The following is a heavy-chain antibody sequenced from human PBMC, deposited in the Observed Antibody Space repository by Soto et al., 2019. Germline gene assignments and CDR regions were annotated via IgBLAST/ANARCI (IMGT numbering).Heavy chain of an antibody. CDR3: ARDPAPIGWYDY. J-gene: IGHJ4*02. Sequence: HPGGSLRLSCAASGFTFSNYWMHWVRQVPGKGLVWVSRINSDGSSTAYADSVKGRFTVSRDNAKNTLYLQMNSLRAEDTAVYYCARDPAPIGWYDYWRQGTLVTVSS. CDR2: INSDGSST. CDR1: GFTFSNYW. V-gene: IGHV3-74*01. D-gene: IGHD6-19*01.